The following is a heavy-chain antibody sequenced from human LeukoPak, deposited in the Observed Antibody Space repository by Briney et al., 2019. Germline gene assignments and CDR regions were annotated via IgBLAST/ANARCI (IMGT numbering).Heavy chain of an antibody. Sequence: ASVKVSCKASGYTFTGYYIHWVRQAPGQGLEWMGWINPNSGGTNYAQKFQGRVTMTRDTSISTAYMELSRLRSDDTAVYYCARSDYYLYYFDYWGQGTPVTVSS. V-gene: IGHV1-2*02. D-gene: IGHD3-22*01. J-gene: IGHJ4*02. CDR1: GYTFTGYY. CDR2: INPNSGGT. CDR3: ARSDYYLYYFDY.